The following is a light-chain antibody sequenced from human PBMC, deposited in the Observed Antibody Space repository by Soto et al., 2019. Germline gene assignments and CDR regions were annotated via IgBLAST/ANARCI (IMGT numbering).Light chain of an antibody. CDR1: SSNIGAGYD. J-gene: IGLJ1*01. Sequence: QSVLTQPPSVSGAPGQRVTISCTGSSSNIGAGYDVHWYQQLPGXXXXXXIYGNSNRPSGVPDRFSGSKSGTSASLAITGLQAEDEADYYCQSYDSSLSGSYVFGTGTKVTVL. CDR3: QSYDSSLSGSYV. CDR2: GNS. V-gene: IGLV1-40*01.